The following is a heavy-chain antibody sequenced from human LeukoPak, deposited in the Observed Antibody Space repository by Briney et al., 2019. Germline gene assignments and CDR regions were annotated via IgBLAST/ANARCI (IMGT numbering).Heavy chain of an antibody. Sequence: GGSLRLSCAASGFTFSSYAMHWVRQAPGKGLEYVSAISSNGGSTYYANSVKGRFTISGDNSKNTLYLQMGSLRAEDMAVYYCARGRGMTFDYWGQGTLVTVSS. CDR2: ISSNGGST. CDR1: GFTFSSYA. V-gene: IGHV3-64*01. J-gene: IGHJ4*02. D-gene: IGHD2-21*02. CDR3: ARGRGMTFDY.